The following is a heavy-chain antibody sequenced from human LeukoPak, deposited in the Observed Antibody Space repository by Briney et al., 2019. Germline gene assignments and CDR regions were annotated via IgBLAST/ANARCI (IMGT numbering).Heavy chain of an antibody. D-gene: IGHD5-12*01. CDR3: AYTPKYSGYESDYFDY. Sequence: PGGSLRLSCAASGFTFSSYAMSWVRQAPGKGLEWVSAICVSGGSTYYADSVKGRFTSSRDNTKNTMYLQTNSLRAEDTAVYYCAYTPKYSGYESDYFDYWGQGTLVTVSS. CDR1: GFTFSSYA. V-gene: IGHV3-23*01. J-gene: IGHJ4*02. CDR2: ICVSGGST.